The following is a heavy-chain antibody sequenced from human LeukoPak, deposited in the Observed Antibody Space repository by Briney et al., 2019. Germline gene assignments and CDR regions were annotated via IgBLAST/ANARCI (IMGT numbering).Heavy chain of an antibody. V-gene: IGHV4-30-2*01. CDR1: GGSISSGGYS. J-gene: IGHJ4*02. Sequence: SETLSLTCAVSGGSISSGGYSWSWIRQPPGKGLEWIGYIYHSGSTYYNPSLKSRVTISVDTSKNQFSLKLSSVTAADTAVYYCARDLVETGTTGFYFDYWGQGTLVTVSS. CDR2: IYHSGST. CDR3: ARDLVETGTTGFYFDY. D-gene: IGHD1-7*01.